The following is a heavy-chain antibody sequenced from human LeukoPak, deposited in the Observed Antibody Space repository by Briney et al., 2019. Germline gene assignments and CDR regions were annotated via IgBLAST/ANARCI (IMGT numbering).Heavy chain of an antibody. CDR1: GFTFGSYG. CDR3: ARRGRVGANYYYYGMDV. J-gene: IGHJ6*02. CDR2: IYHSGST. V-gene: IGHV4-4*02. Sequence: GSLRLSCAASGFTFGSYGMHWVRQPPGKGLEWIGEIYHSGSTNYNPSLKSRVTISVDKSKNQFSLKLSSVTAADTAVYYCARRGRVGANYYYYGMDVWGQGTTVTVSS. D-gene: IGHD1-26*01.